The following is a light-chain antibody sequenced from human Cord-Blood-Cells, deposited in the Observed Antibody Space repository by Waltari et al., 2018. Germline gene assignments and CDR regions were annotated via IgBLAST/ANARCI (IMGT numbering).Light chain of an antibody. CDR1: SSNIGRNY. V-gene: IGLV1-47*01. Sequence: QSVLTQPPSASGTPGQRVTISCSGSSSNIGRNYVNWYQQLPGTAPKLLIYRNNQRPSGVPDRFSGSKSGTSVSLAISGLRSEDEADYYCAAWDDSLSGFYVFGTGTKVTVL. CDR2: RNN. CDR3: AAWDDSLSGFYV. J-gene: IGLJ1*01.